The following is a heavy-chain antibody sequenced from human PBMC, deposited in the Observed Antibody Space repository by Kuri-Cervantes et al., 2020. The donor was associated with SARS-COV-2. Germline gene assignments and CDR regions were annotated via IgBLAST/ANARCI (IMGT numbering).Heavy chain of an antibody. CDR1: GFTFSSYW. CDR3: AKETTGYYYYMDV. V-gene: IGHV3-23*01. CDR2: ISGSGGST. Sequence: GVLKISCAASGFTFSSYWMSWVRQAPGKGLEWVSAISGSGGSTYYADSVKGRFTISRDNSKNTLYLQMNSLRAEDTAVYYCAKETTGYYYYMDVWGKGTTVTVSS. D-gene: IGHD4-17*01. J-gene: IGHJ6*03.